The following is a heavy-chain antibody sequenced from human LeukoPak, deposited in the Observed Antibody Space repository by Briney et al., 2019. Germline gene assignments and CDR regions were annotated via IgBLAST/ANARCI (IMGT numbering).Heavy chain of an antibody. Sequence: SETLSLTCTVSGGSISSSSYYWGWIRQPPGKGLEWIGSIYYSGSTYYNPSLKSRVTISVDTSKNQFSLKLSSVTAADTAVYYCARVEHLWFDPWGQGTLVTVSS. J-gene: IGHJ5*02. V-gene: IGHV4-39*07. CDR3: ARVEHLWFDP. CDR2: IYYSGST. CDR1: GGSISSSSYY.